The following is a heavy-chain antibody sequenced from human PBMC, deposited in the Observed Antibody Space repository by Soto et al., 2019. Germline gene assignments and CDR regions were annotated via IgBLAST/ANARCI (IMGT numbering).Heavy chain of an antibody. CDR2: IYYSGST. J-gene: IGHJ6*02. Sequence: QVQLQESGPGLVKPSETLSLTCTVSGGSVSSGSYYWSWIRQPPGKGLEWIGYIYYSGSTNYNPSLNSRVTTSVDTSKNQFSLKLSSVTAADTAVYYCAREDYYYGMDVWGQGTTVTVSS. CDR1: GGSVSSGSYY. CDR3: AREDYYYGMDV. V-gene: IGHV4-61*01.